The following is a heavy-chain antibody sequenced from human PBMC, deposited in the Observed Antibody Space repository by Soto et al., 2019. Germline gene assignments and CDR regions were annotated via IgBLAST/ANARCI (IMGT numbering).Heavy chain of an antibody. J-gene: IGHJ3*02. Sequence: QVQLQQWGAGLLKPSETLSLTCAVYGGSFSGYYWSWIRQPPGKGLEWIGEISHSGSTTNYNPSLKSGVTISVETSKSQFSLKLCSVTAADTVVYYSARHCARDCSHAFDIWGQGTKVTVSS. CDR1: GGSFSGYY. V-gene: IGHV4-34*01. CDR3: ARHCARDCSHAFDI. CDR2: ISHSGSTT. D-gene: IGHD2-21*02.